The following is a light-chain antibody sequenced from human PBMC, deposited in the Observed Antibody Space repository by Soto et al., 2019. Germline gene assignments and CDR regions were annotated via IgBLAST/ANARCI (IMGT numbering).Light chain of an antibody. CDR1: RSNIGGNA. CDR3: AVWDDNLRGL. CDR2: AND. V-gene: IGLV1-44*01. Sequence: QSVLTQPPSVSGTPGQRVTISCSGSRSNIGGNAVTWYLQVPGTAPKLLIYANDQRPSGISDRFSGSKSSTSASLAISGLQSEDEADYYCAVWDDNLRGLFGGGTKLTVL. J-gene: IGLJ2*01.